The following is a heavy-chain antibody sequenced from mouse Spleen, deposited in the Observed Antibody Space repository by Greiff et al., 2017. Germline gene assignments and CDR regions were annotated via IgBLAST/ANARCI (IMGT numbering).Heavy chain of an antibody. CDR1: GFTFSSYT. Sequence: EVQLVESGGGLVKPGGSLKLSCAASGFTFSSYTMSWVRQTPEKRLEWVATISSGGSYTYYPDSVKGRFTISRDNAKNTLYLQMSSLKSEDTAMYYCTRDGYPTRGFAYWGQGTLVTVSA. CDR3: TRDGYPTRGFAY. D-gene: IGHD2-2*01. V-gene: IGHV5-6-4*01. J-gene: IGHJ3*01. CDR2: ISSGGSYT.